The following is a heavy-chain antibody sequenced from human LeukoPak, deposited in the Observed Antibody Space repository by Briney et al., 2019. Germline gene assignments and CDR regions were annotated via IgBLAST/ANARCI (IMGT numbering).Heavy chain of an antibody. Sequence: ASVKVSCNASGYTFTSYGISWVRQAPGQGLEWMGWISAYNGNTNYAQKLQGRVTMTTDTSTSTAYMELRSLRSDDTAVYYCARVGEITMIVVDTDYWGQGTLVTVSS. CDR2: ISAYNGNT. V-gene: IGHV1-18*01. J-gene: IGHJ4*02. D-gene: IGHD3-22*01. CDR3: ARVGEITMIVVDTDY. CDR1: GYTFTSYG.